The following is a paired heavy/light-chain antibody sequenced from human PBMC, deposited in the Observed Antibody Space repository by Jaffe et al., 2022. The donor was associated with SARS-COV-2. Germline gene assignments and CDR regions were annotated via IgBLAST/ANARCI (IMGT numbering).Light chain of an antibody. CDR2: TAS. V-gene: IGKV1-39*01. J-gene: IGKJ2*01. CDR3: QQSYGTPRT. Sequence: DIQVTQSPSSLSASVGDRVTITCRASQSISNYLNWYQQKLGKAPKLLIYTASSLQSGVPSRFSGSGSGTDFTLTISSLQPEDFASYYCQQSYGTPRTFGQGTKLEIK. CDR1: QSISNY.
Heavy chain of an antibody. Sequence: QITLKESGPTLVKPTQTLTLTCTFSGFSLSTSGVGVDWIRQPPGKALEWLALIYWDDDKRYSPSLKSRLTISKDTSKNQVVLTMTNMDPVDTATYFCARSLGYSPPFDYWGQGILVTVSS. V-gene: IGHV2-5*02. J-gene: IGHJ4*02. CDR2: IYWDDDK. CDR3: ARSLGYSPPFDY. CDR1: GFSLSTSGVG. D-gene: IGHD5-18*01.